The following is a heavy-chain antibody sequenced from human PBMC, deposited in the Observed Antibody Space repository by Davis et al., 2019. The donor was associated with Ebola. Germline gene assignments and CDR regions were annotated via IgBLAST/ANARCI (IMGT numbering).Heavy chain of an antibody. J-gene: IGHJ4*02. CDR1: GFTFSSYA. CDR2: ISYDGSNK. Sequence: PGGSLRLSCAASGFTFSSYAMHWVRQAPGKGLEWVAVISYDGSNKYYADSVKGRFTISRDNSKNTLYLQMNSLRAEDTAVYYCAKALLGYCSSTSCYYFDYWGQGTLVTVSS. CDR3: AKALLGYCSSTSCYYFDY. V-gene: IGHV3-30*04. D-gene: IGHD2-2*03.